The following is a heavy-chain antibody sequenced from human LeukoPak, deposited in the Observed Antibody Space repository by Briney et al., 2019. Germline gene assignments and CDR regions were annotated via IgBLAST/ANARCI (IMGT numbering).Heavy chain of an antibody. CDR1: GYTFTSYY. CDR2: INPSGGST. CDR3: ARDQSYYDSSGPIDY. V-gene: IGHV1-46*03. D-gene: IGHD3-22*01. Sequence: WASVKVSCKASGYTFTSYYMHWVRQAPAQGLEWMGIINPSGGSTSYAQKFQGRVTMTRDTSTSTVYMELSSLRSEDTAVYYCARDQSYYDSSGPIDYWGQGTLVTVSS. J-gene: IGHJ4*02.